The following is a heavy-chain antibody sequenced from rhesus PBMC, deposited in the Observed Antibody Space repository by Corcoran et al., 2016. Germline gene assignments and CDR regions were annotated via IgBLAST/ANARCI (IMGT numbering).Heavy chain of an antibody. CDR3: ARNPTVTDIDY. Sequence: QVQLQESGPGLVKPSETLSLTCAVSGGSISGYYWHWIRQPPGKGLEWIGYLVGSSGNTYYNASLKRRVTIATDTSKTQFYLKLSSVTAADTAVYYCARNPTVTDIDYWGQGVLVTVSS. CDR1: GGSISGYY. D-gene: IGHD4-35*01. J-gene: IGHJ4*01. CDR2: LVGSSGNT. V-gene: IGHV4-165*02.